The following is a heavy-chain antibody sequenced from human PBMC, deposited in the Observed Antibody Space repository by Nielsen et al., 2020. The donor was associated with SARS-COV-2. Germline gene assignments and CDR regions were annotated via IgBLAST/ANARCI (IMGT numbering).Heavy chain of an antibody. CDR1: GGSIRNNY. CDR2: IYYSGTT. Sequence: SETLSLTCTVSGGSIRNNYWSWIRQPPGKGLEWIGYIYYSGTTEYNPSLKSRVTIPVDTSKNQFSLKLRSVTAADTAVYYCARGYNSGWYRFDYWGQGTLVTVSA. D-gene: IGHD6-19*01. CDR3: ARGYNSGWYRFDY. V-gene: IGHV4-59*01. J-gene: IGHJ4*02.